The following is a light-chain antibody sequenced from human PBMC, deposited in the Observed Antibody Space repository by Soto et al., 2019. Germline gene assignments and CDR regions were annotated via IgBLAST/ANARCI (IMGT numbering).Light chain of an antibody. CDR3: QQYDNVPLT. V-gene: IGKV1-33*01. J-gene: IGKJ4*01. CDR1: QDITNY. Sequence: DIPMTQSPSSLSASAGDRVSISCQASQDITNYLNWYQQKPGRAPKLLIYHASNLETGVPSRFSGSKSGTNFNFTISSLRPEDVATYYCQQYDNVPLTFGGGTKVEIK. CDR2: HAS.